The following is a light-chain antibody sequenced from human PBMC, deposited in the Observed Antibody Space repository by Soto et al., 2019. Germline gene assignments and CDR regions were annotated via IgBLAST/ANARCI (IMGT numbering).Light chain of an antibody. CDR2: DAS. CDR3: QKYDNLPLT. J-gene: IGKJ4*01. CDR1: QDISNY. Sequence: DIQMTPSPSSLSACVGASVTITGQASQDISNYLNWYQQKTGKATKLMIYDASNLETGVPSRFSGSGYGTDFTLKIRSMQTEEMATYDCQKYDNLPLTVGGVTKGELK. V-gene: IGKV1-33*01.